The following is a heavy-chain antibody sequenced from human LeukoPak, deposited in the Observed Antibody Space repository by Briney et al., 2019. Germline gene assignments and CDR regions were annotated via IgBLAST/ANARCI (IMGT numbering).Heavy chain of an antibody. CDR2: VSTTGGST. Sequence: GGTLRLSCGASSFTFSSYVMSWVRQAPGKGLEWVSTVSTTGGSTYYADSVKGRFTISRDNSKDTLYLQMNSLRAEDTAVYYCATHFYSYYYMDVWGKGTTVTVSS. J-gene: IGHJ6*03. D-gene: IGHD3-3*02. CDR3: ATHFYSYYYMDV. V-gene: IGHV3-23*01. CDR1: SFTFSSYV.